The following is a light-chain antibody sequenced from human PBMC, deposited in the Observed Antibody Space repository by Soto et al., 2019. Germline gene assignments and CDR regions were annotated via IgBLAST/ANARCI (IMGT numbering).Light chain of an antibody. CDR3: QHHHNLTIT. V-gene: IGKV1-33*01. Sequence: DIQMTQSPSSLSASVGDRVTITCQASQDISNYLNWYQQEPGKAPKLLIYDASNLETGVPSRFSGRGFWPDLTFNLISLQPPDIATYSRQHHHNLTITSGGGTTVEIK. CDR2: DAS. J-gene: IGKJ4*01. CDR1: QDISNY.